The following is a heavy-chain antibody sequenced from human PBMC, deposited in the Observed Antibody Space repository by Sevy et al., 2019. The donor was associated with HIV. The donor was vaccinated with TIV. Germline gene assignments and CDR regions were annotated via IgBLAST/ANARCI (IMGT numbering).Heavy chain of an antibody. D-gene: IGHD1-26*01. Sequence: GGSLRLSCTASGFIFGDYGMSWVRQAPGKGLEWIAFFKSKIHGGTTENAAFVKGRFTMSRDDSKNIVYLQMSNLKTEDTAVYYCTRWSGSQSIFDYWGQGTLVTVSS. CDR1: GFIFGDYG. J-gene: IGHJ4*02. CDR3: TRWSGSQSIFDY. V-gene: IGHV3-49*04. CDR2: FKSKIHGGTT.